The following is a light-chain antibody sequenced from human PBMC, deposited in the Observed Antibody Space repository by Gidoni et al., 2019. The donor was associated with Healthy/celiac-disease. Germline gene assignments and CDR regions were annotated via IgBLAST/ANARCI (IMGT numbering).Light chain of an antibody. Sequence: AIRMTQSPSSFSASTGDRVTITCRAIQGISRYLSWYQQKPGKAPKLLIYAAATLQSGVPSRFSGSGSGTDFTLTISCLQSEDFATYYCQQYYSYPYTFGQGTKLEIK. CDR3: QQYYSYPYT. CDR2: AAA. J-gene: IGKJ2*01. CDR1: QGISRY. V-gene: IGKV1-8*01.